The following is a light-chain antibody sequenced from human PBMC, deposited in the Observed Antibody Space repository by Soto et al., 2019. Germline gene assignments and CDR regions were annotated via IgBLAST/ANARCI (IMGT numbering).Light chain of an antibody. V-gene: IGKV4-1*01. CDR2: WAS. J-gene: IGKJ1*01. Sequence: DIVMTQSPDSLAVSLGERATINCKSSQTVLHSSINKNYLTWYQQKPGQPPKLLIYWASTRESGVPDRFSGSGSGTDFTLTISSLQAEDVAVYYCHQYYSIPWTFDQGTKVEIK. CDR1: QTVLHSSINKNY. CDR3: HQYYSIPWT.